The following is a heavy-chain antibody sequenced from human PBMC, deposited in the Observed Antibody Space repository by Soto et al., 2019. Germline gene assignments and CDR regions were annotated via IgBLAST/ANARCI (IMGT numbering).Heavy chain of an antibody. CDR2: ISAYNGNT. D-gene: IGHD6-6*01. V-gene: IGHV1-18*01. J-gene: IGHJ6*03. Sequence: ASVKVSCKASGYTFTSYGISWVRQAPGQGLEWMGWISAYNGNTNYAQKLQGRVTMTTDTSTSTVYMELSSLRSEDTAVYYCARDSSSSSDNYYYYYMDVWGKGTTVTVSS. CDR1: GYTFTSYG. CDR3: ARDSSSSSDNYYYYYMDV.